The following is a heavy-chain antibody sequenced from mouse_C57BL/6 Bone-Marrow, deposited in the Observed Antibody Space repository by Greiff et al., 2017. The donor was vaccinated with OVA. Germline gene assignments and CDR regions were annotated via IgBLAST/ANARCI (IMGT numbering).Heavy chain of an antibody. V-gene: IGHV1-64*01. Sequence: QVQLQQPGAELVKPGASVKLSCKASGYTFTSYWMHWVKQRPGQGLEWIGMIHPNSGSTNYNEKFKSKATLTVAKSSSTAYMQLSSLTSEDSAVYYCARENGYGWFAYWGQGTLVTVSA. CDR1: GYTFTSYW. CDR2: IHPNSGST. D-gene: IGHD2-2*01. CDR3: ARENGYGWFAY. J-gene: IGHJ3*01.